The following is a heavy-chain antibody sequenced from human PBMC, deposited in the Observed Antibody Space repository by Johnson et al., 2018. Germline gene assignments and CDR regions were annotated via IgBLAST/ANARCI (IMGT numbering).Heavy chain of an antibody. V-gene: IGHV4-34*01. J-gene: IGHJ6*03. CDR1: GGSFRGYY. CDR3: SRAGRVRYPYSYYMDV. D-gene: IGHD1-14*01. CDR2: LNHNENT. Sequence: QVQLQQWGAGLLKPSETLSLTCAVYGGSFRGYYWRWIRQTPGKGLEWIGKLNHNENTDYNPSLKSRVTITIHTSKSQVSLKRSSVTAADTAVYYFSRAGRVRYPYSYYMDVWGKGNTVIVSS.